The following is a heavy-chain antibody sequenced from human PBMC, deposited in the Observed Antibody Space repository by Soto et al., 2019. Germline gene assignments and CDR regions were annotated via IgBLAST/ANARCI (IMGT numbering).Heavy chain of an antibody. J-gene: IGHJ4*02. D-gene: IGHD2-21*01. CDR3: TRANCYSEY. CDR2: IYYNGNT. V-gene: IGHV4-59*11. CDR1: GGSISNHY. Sequence: PSETLSLTCTVSGGSISNHYWSWIWQPPGKGLEWIGYIYYNGNTNYNPSLKSRVTMSVDTSKNQISLKLSSVTAADTAVYYCTRANCYSEYWSQGTLVTVSS.